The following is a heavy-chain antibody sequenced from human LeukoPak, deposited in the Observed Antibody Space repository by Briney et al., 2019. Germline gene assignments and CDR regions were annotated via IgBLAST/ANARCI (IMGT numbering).Heavy chain of an antibody. D-gene: IGHD6-19*01. V-gene: IGHV1-46*01. J-gene: IGHJ5*02. CDR3: ARVKSGSSGWYSEFDP. CDR2: INPSGGST. CDR1: GYTFTSYY. Sequence: ASVKVSYKASGYTFTSYYMHWVRQAPGQGLEWMGIINPSGGSTSYAQKFQGRVTMTRDTSTSTVYMELSSLRSEDTAVYYCARVKSGSSGWYSEFDPWGQGTLVTVSS.